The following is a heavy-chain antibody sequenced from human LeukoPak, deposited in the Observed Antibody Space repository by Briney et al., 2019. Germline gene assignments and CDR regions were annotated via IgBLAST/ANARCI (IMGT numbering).Heavy chain of an antibody. Sequence: ASVKVSCKASGYTFTSYGISWVRQAPGQGLEWMGWISAYDGNTNYAQKLQGRVTMTTDTSTSTAYMGLRSLRSDGTAVYYCARDGDYYGSGSYYYGFDYWGQGTLVTVSS. CDR3: ARDGDYYGSGSYYYGFDY. CDR2: ISAYDGNT. D-gene: IGHD3-10*01. J-gene: IGHJ4*02. V-gene: IGHV1-18*01. CDR1: GYTFTSYG.